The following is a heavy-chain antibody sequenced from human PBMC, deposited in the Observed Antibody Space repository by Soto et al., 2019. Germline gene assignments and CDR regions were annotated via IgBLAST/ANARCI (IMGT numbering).Heavy chain of an antibody. CDR1: GFKFDDYM. CDR3: AKEGNGGSSLDH. D-gene: IGHD1-26*01. V-gene: IGHV3-43*01. J-gene: IGHJ4*02. CDR2: ISWDGDFL. Sequence: EVLLVESGGGVVQPWGSLRLSCEASGFKFDDYMMHWVRQAPGKGLEWISRISWDGDFLDYADSINGRFTVSRDNSTNSLYLHMNSLKTEDTAFYYCAKEGNGGSSLDHWGQGTLVTVSS.